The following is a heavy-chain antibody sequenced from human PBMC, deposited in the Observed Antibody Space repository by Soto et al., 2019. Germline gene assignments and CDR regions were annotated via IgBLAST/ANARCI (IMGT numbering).Heavy chain of an antibody. Sequence: KASETLSLTCAVYGGSFSAYYWSWVRQPPGKGLECIGEIIHSESTKYNPPLKRRVTISVDTSKNQFSLKLRSVTAADTAVYYCARQRPTDGRWEFANYYGMDVWGQGTPVTVSS. J-gene: IGHJ6*02. D-gene: IGHD1-26*01. CDR2: IIHSEST. CDR3: ARQRPTDGRWEFANYYGMDV. CDR1: GGSFSAYY. V-gene: IGHV4-34*12.